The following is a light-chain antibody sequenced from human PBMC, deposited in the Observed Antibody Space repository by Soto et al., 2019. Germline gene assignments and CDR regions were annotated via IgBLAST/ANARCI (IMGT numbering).Light chain of an antibody. CDR2: SNN. CDR3: AAWDDSLNGYV. Sequence: QAVVTQPPSASGTPGQRVTISCSGSGSNIGSNTVNWYQQLPGTAPKLLIYSNNQRPSGVPDRFSGSKSGTSASLAISGLQSEDEADYYCAAWDDSLNGYVFGTGTKLTVL. V-gene: IGLV1-44*01. J-gene: IGLJ1*01. CDR1: GSNIGSNT.